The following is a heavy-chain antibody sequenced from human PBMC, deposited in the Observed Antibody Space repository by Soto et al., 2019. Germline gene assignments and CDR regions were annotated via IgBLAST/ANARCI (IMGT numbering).Heavy chain of an antibody. J-gene: IGHJ4*02. CDR2: IYPGDSKT. CDR1: GDGFSSSW. CDR3: AKRVDKVGAPDYFDS. V-gene: IGHV5-51*01. D-gene: IGHD5-12*01. Sequence: PRESLKISCKASGDGFSSSWIAWVRQSPGKGLEWMGIIYPGDSKTRYSPSFRGQVTISADTSTNTAFLQLSKLKASDSGIYYCAKRVDKVGAPDYFDSWGQGTLVTVS.